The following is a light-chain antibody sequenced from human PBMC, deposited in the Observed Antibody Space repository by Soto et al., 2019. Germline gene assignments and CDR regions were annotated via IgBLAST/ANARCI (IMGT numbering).Light chain of an antibody. V-gene: IGLV2-18*02. J-gene: IGLJ1*01. CDR2: EAS. Sequence: QSVLTQPPSVSGSLGQSVTISCTGTSSDVGSYNRVSWYQQPPGTAPKLMIYEASNRPSGVPDRFSGSKSGNTASLTISGLQAEDEADYYCSSYTSSSTYVFGTGTKVTVL. CDR1: SSDVGSYNR. CDR3: SSYTSSSTYV.